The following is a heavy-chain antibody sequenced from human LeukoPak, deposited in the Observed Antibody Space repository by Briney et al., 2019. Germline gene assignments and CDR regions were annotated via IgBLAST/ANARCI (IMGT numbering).Heavy chain of an antibody. D-gene: IGHD1-26*01. CDR2: IYYSGST. V-gene: IGHV4-39*07. Sequence: SETLSLTCTVSAGSISSSSYYWGWIRQPPGKGLEWIGSIYYSGSTYYNPSLKSRVTISVDTSKNQFSLKLSSVTAADTAVYYCARAPISGSYLDNYFDYWGQGTLVTVSS. CDR3: ARAPISGSYLDNYFDY. J-gene: IGHJ4*02. CDR1: AGSISSSSYY.